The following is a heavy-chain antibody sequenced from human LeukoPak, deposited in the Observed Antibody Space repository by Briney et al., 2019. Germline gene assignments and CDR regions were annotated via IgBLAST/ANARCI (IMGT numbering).Heavy chain of an antibody. J-gene: IGHJ2*01. V-gene: IGHV3-48*01. D-gene: IGHD3-22*01. CDR1: GFTFSSYS. Sequence: PGGSLRLSCAASGFTFSSYSMNWVRQAPGKGLEWVSYISSSSTTIYYADSVKGRFTISRDNAKNSLYLQMNSLRAEDTAVYYCAKPSLYYYDTSGYYRYWYFDLWGRGTLVTVSS. CDR2: ISSSSTTI. CDR3: AKPSLYYYDTSGYYRYWYFDL.